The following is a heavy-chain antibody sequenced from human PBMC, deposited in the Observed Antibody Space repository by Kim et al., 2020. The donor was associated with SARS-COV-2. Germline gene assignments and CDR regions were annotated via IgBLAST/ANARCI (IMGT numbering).Heavy chain of an antibody. D-gene: IGHD3-3*01. CDR3: ARTGITNSLPTFYYGMDV. Sequence: ASVKVSCKASGYTFTDYYMHWVRQAPGQGLEWMGWINLNTGGTKYAIQRFQGRVTFTRDTTISTAYMELSSLSSDDTAVFYCARTGITNSLPTFYYGMDVWGQGTKVIVSS. J-gene: IGHJ6*02. V-gene: IGHV1-2*02. CDR2: INLNTGGT. CDR1: GYTFTDYY.